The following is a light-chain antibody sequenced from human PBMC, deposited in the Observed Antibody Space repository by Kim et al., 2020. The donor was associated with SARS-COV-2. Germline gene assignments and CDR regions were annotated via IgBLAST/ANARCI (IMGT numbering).Light chain of an antibody. J-gene: IGLJ3*02. Sequence: VAGSPGQSITISCTRTSSNYVSWYQQHPGKAPKLMIYDVSDRPSGVSNRFSGSKSGNTASLTISGLQAEDEADYYCTSYTTTNTWLFGGGTQLTVL. CDR1: SSNY. CDR3: TSYTTTNTWL. CDR2: DVS. V-gene: IGLV2-14*03.